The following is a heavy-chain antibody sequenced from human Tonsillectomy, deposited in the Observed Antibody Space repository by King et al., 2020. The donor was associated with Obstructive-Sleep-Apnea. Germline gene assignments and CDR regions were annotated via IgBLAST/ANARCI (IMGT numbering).Heavy chain of an antibody. CDR2: IRYNGNNK. CDR3: AKDLGSIVVAGVGFDY. CDR1: GFTFSSYG. V-gene: IGHV3-30*02. D-gene: IGHD6-19*01. Sequence: VRLVESGGGVVQPGRSLRLSCAASGFTFSSYGLHWVRQAPGKGLEWLAFIRYNGNNKYYADSVKGRCTISRDTSKNTLYLQMNSLRAEDTAVYYCAKDLGSIVVAGVGFDYWGQGTLVTVSS. J-gene: IGHJ4*02.